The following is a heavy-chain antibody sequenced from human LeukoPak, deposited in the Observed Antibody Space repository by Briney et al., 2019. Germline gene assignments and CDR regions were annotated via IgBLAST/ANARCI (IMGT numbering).Heavy chain of an antibody. J-gene: IGHJ4*02. CDR1: GGTFISYA. D-gene: IGHD4-17*01. CDR2: IIPIFGTA. V-gene: IGHV1-69*01. CDR3: ARDPGDYGDYLLDY. Sequence: SVKVSCKASGGTFISYAISWVRQAPGQGLEWMGGIIPIFGTANYAQKFQGRGTITADESTSTAYMELSSLRSEDTAVYYCARDPGDYGDYLLDYWGQGTLVTVSS.